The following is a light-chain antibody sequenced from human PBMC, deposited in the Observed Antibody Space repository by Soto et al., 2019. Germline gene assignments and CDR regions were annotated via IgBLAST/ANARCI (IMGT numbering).Light chain of an antibody. V-gene: IGLV2-8*01. CDR1: SSDVGGYNY. J-gene: IGLJ1*01. Sequence: QSALTQPPSASGSPGQSVTISCTGTSSDVGGYNYVSWYQQHPGKPPKLMIYEVSKRPSGVPDRFSGSKSGNTASLTVSGLQADDEADYYCTSYAGSNNLVFGTGTKVNV. CDR3: TSYAGSNNLV. CDR2: EVS.